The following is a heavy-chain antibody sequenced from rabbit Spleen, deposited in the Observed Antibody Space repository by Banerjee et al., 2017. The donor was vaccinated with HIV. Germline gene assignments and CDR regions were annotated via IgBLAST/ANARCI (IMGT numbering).Heavy chain of an antibody. J-gene: IGHJ6*01. CDR2: IYTGSSGGT. CDR3: ARDAGTSFSTYGMDL. V-gene: IGHV1S45*01. CDR1: GFSFSSSYS. Sequence: QERLVESGGGLVKPEGSLKLSCTASGFSFSSSYSMCWVRQAPGKGLEWITCIYTGSSGGTTYASWAKGRFTVSKTASTTVTLHMTSLTAADTATYFCARDAGTSFSTYGMDLWGQGTLVTVS. D-gene: IGHD8-1*01.